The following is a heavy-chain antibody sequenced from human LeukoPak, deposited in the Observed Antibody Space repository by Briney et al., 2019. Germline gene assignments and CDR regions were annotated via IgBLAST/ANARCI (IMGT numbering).Heavy chain of an antibody. Sequence: NSSETLSLTCTFSGGSVSTYYWSWIRQPAGKGLEWIGRIFTSGTTNYNPSLKSRVSISVDTSNNQFSLRSTSATAADTAIYYCARGRFAELLFDIWGQGTLVTVSS. CDR1: GGSVSTYY. D-gene: IGHD3-10*01. CDR2: IFTSGTT. J-gene: IGHJ4*02. CDR3: ARGRFAELLFDI. V-gene: IGHV4-4*07.